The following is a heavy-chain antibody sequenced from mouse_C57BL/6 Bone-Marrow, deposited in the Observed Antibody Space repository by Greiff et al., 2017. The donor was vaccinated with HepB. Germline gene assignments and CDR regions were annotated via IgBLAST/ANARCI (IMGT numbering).Heavy chain of an antibody. CDR1: GFNIKDDY. CDR3: TTWSSYAMDY. D-gene: IGHD1-1*01. CDR2: IDPENGDT. J-gene: IGHJ4*01. V-gene: IGHV14-4*01. Sequence: VQLQQSGAELVRPGASVKLSCTASGFNIKDDYMHWVKQRPEQGLEWIGWIDPENGDTEYASKFQGKATITADTSSNTAYLQLSSLTSEDTAVDYCTTWSSYAMDYWGQGTSVTVSS.